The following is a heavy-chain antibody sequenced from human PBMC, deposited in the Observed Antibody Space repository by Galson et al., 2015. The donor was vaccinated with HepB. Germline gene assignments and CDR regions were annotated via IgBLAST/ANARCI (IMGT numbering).Heavy chain of an antibody. V-gene: IGHV3-7*04. D-gene: IGHD1-26*01. Sequence: SLRLSCAASGFTFSSYGMHWVRQAPGKGLEWVANIKQDGSGKNYVDSVKGRFTISRDNAKNSLYLQMDNLRAEDTAVYHCARGGRESYSFWGQGTLVTVS. CDR1: GFTFSSYG. CDR3: ARGGRESYSF. J-gene: IGHJ4*02. CDR2: IKQDGSGK.